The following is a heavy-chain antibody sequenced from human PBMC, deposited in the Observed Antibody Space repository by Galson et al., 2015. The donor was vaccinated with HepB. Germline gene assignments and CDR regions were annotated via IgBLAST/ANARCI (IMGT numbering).Heavy chain of an antibody. J-gene: IGHJ4*02. CDR1: GFTFSSYG. V-gene: IGHV3-33*01. D-gene: IGHD3-3*01. CDR2: IWYDGSNK. CDR3: ARDSIYYDFWSGPDY. Sequence: SLRLSCAASGFTFSSYGMHWVRQAPGKGLEWVAVIWYDGSNKYYADSVKGRFTISRDNSKNTLYLQMNSLRAEDTAVYYCARDSIYYDFWSGPDYWGQGTLVTVSS.